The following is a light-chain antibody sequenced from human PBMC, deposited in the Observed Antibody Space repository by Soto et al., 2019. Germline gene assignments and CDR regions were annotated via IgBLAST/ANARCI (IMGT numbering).Light chain of an antibody. Sequence: EIVLTQSPATLSLSPGERATLSCRASQSVSSYLAWYQQKPGQAPRLLIYDASIRTTGIPARFSGSGSGTDFTLTISSLEPEDFAVYYCQQRSNWPLYSFGQGTKLEIK. V-gene: IGKV3-11*01. J-gene: IGKJ2*01. CDR2: DAS. CDR3: QQRSNWPLYS. CDR1: QSVSSY.